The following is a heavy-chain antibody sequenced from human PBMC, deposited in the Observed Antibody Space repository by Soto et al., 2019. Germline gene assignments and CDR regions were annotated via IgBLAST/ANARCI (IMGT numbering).Heavy chain of an antibody. Sequence: SGPTLVNPTQTLTLTCTFSGFSLSTSGMRVRWIRQPPGQALEWLARIDWDDDKFYSTSLKTRLTISKDTSKHQVVLTMTNMDPVDTATYYCARLLGYCTNGVCYSWFDTWGQGTLVTVSS. CDR1: GFSLSTSGMR. D-gene: IGHD2-8*01. CDR3: ARLLGYCTNGVCYSWFDT. J-gene: IGHJ5*02. V-gene: IGHV2-70*04. CDR2: IDWDDDK.